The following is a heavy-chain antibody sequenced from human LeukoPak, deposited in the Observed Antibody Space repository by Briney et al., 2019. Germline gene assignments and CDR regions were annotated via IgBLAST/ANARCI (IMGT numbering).Heavy chain of an antibody. J-gene: IGHJ5*02. CDR3: GRDHQVRIRSLVP. Sequence: GGSLRLSCAASGFSFISSYWQYWVRQAPGKGLEWVANIKYDGSEKFYVDSVKGRFTISRDNAQNSLYLQMNSLRAEDTAMYYCGRDHQVRIRSLVPRGPGTLVTVSS. V-gene: IGHV3-7*01. CDR2: IKYDGSEK. CDR1: GFSFISSYW. D-gene: IGHD2-2*01.